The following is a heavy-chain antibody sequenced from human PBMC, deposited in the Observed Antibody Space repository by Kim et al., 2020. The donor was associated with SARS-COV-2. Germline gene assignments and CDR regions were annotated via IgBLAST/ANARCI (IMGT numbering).Heavy chain of an antibody. CDR2: INPNSGSV. V-gene: IGHV3-9*01. J-gene: IGHJ3*01. D-gene: IGHD3-3*01. Sequence: GGSLRLSCAASGFTFGDYTMHWVRQVPGKGLEWVSGINPNSGSVGYADSVKNRFTISRDNSQNSLYLQMDRLRPEDTAVYYCAKDFLSVVGRRLRFLEWLPDAFALWGQARLATV. CDR3: AKDFLSVVGRRLRFLEWLPDAFAL. CDR1: GFTFGDYT.